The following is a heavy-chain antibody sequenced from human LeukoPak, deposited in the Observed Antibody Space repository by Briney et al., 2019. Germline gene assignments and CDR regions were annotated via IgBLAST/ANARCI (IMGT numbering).Heavy chain of an antibody. V-gene: IGHV3-9*01. Sequence: PGGSLRLSCAASGFTFDDYAMHWVRQAPGKGLEWVSGISWNSGSIGYADSVKGRFTISRDNAKNSLYLQMNSLRAEDTALYYCAKGDGSMIVVVTTIDYWGQGTLVTVSS. J-gene: IGHJ4*02. D-gene: IGHD3-22*01. CDR2: ISWNSGSI. CDR1: GFTFDDYA. CDR3: AKGDGSMIVVVTTIDY.